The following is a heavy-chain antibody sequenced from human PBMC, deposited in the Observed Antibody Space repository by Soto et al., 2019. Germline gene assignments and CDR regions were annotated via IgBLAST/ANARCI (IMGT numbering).Heavy chain of an antibody. CDR3: ARLDGSGWFYYYYGMDV. Sequence: SETLSLTCTVSGGSISSSSYYWGWIRQPPGKGLEWIGSIYYSGSTYYNPSLKSRVTISVDTSKNQFSLKLSSVTAADTAVYYCARLDGSGWFYYYYGMDVWGQGTTVTVSS. D-gene: IGHD6-19*01. V-gene: IGHV4-39*01. J-gene: IGHJ6*02. CDR2: IYYSGST. CDR1: GGSISSSSYY.